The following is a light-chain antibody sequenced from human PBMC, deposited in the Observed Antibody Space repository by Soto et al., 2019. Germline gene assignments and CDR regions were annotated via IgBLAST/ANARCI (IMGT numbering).Light chain of an antibody. CDR1: SSDVGGYNY. Sequence: QSVLTQPPSASGSPGQSVTISCTGTSSDVGGYNYVSWFQHHPGKAPRLIISEVNKRPSGVPDRFSGSKSGNTASLTVSGLQTEDEADYYCASWDDSLNTLVFGGGTKVTVL. J-gene: IGLJ2*01. CDR3: ASWDDSLNTLV. CDR2: EVN. V-gene: IGLV2-8*01.